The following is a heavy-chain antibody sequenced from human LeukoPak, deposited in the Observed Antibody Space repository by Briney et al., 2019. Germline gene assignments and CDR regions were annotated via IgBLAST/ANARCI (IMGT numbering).Heavy chain of an antibody. V-gene: IGHV1-18*01. Sequence: ASVKVSCKVSGYIFTSYGINWVRQAPGQGLEWMGWISGYNGNTNFAQKLQGRVTMTTATSTSTAYMELSRLRSDDTAVYYCAREPFRTGVDYWGQGTLVTVSS. J-gene: IGHJ4*02. CDR1: GYIFTSYG. CDR2: ISGYNGNT. D-gene: IGHD3/OR15-3a*01. CDR3: AREPFRTGVDY.